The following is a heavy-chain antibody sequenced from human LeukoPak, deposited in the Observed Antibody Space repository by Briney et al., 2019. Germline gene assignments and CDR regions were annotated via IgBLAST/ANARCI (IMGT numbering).Heavy chain of an antibody. D-gene: IGHD5-18*01. Sequence: PGGSLRLSCAASGFTFSSYAMSWVRQAPGKGLEWVGRIKSKTDGGTTDYAAPVKGRFTISRDDSKNTLYLQMNSLKTEDTAVYYCTTARIQLWLVYWGQGTLVTVSS. CDR2: IKSKTDGGTT. V-gene: IGHV3-15*01. J-gene: IGHJ4*02. CDR1: GFTFSSYA. CDR3: TTARIQLWLVY.